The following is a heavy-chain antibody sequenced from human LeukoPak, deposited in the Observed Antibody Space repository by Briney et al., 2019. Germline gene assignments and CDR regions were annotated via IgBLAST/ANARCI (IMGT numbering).Heavy chain of an antibody. CDR3: ARRGRIVVVMSAFDI. CDR1: GFTVSSNY. V-gene: IGHV3-53*01. D-gene: IGHD3-22*01. Sequence: GGSLRLSCAASGFTVSSNYMSWVRQAPGKGLEWVSVIYSGGSTYYADSVKGRFTISRDNSKNTLYLQMNSLRAEDTAVYYCARRGRIVVVMSAFDIWGQGTMVTVSS. J-gene: IGHJ3*02. CDR2: IYSGGST.